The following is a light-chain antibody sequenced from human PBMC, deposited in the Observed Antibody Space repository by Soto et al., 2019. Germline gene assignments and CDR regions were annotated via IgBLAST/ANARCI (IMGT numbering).Light chain of an antibody. J-gene: IGLJ2*01. CDR3: TSYKTRGIVV. CDR2: EVS. V-gene: IGLV2-14*01. CDR1: SSDVGGYNY. Sequence: QSVLNQPASVSGSPGPSVIISFTGTSSDVGGYNYVSWYQQHPGKAPKLLISEVSNRPSGVSSRFSGSKSGNTASLTISGLQAEDEADYYCTSYKTRGIVVFGGGTKLTVL.